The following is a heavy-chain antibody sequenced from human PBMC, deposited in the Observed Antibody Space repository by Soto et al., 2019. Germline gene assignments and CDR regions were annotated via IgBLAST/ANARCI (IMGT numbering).Heavy chain of an antibody. V-gene: IGHV4-59*08. CDR3: ARTIGNSYYYYMDV. J-gene: IGHJ6*03. CDR2: IYYSGST. Sequence: SETLSLTCTVSGGSISSYYWSWIRQPPGKGLEWIGYIYYSGSTNYNPSLKSRVTISVDTSKNQFSLKLSSVTAADTAVYYCARTIGNSYYYYMDVWGKGTTVTVSS. CDR1: GGSISSYY. D-gene: IGHD1-1*01.